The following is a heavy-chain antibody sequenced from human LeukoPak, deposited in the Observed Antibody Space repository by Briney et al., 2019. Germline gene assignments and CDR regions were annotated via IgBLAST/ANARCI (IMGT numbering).Heavy chain of an antibody. D-gene: IGHD2-15*01. CDR1: GFTVSSNY. J-gene: IGHJ2*01. CDR2: IYTGGST. CDR3: ARDPRPYCSGGSCYPHWYYDL. Sequence: PGGSLRLSCAASGFTVSSNYMSWVRQAPGKGLEWVSVIYTGGSTYYADSVKGRFTISRDNAKNSLYLQMNSLRAEDTAVYYCARDPRPYCSGGSCYPHWYYDLWGRGTLVTVSS. V-gene: IGHV3-53*01.